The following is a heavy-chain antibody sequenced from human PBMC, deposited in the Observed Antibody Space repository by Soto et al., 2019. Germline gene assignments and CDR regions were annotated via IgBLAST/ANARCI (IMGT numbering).Heavy chain of an antibody. CDR2: IYVSGST. D-gene: IGHD1-1*01. CDR1: GGSISDYY. J-gene: IGHJ6*02. Sequence: QVQLQESGPGLVKPSETLSLTCNVSGGSISDYYWSWIRQPADKGLEWIGRIYVSGSTDYNPSLKSXVXMSAXXSXNLFSLRLTSVTAADTAVYFCAKDRGYNSQFFYYYGLDVWGQGTTVTVSS. CDR3: AKDRGYNSQFFYYYGLDV. V-gene: IGHV4-4*07.